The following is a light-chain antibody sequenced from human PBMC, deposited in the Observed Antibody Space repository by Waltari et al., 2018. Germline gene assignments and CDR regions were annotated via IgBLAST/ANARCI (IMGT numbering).Light chain of an antibody. J-gene: IGKJ4*01. CDR3: QHRSTWPPT. Sequence: DIQMTQSPSTLSASVGDRVTITCRASQAIDTSLAWYQQKPGKAPNLLIYRSSTLEGGVSSRFSGSGSGTDFTLTITSLEPEDFAFYYCQHRSTWPPTFGGGTNVVL. CDR1: QAIDTS. V-gene: IGKV1-5*03. CDR2: RSS.